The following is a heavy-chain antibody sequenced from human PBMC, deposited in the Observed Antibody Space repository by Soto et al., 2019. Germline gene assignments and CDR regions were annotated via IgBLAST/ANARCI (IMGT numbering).Heavy chain of an antibody. Sequence: SETLSLTCAVYGGSFSGYYWSWIRQPPGKGLEWIGEINHSGSTNYNPSLKSRVTISVDTSKNQFSLKLSSVTAADTAVYYCARALGYCSGGSCYSGGELDYWGQGTLVTVSS. V-gene: IGHV4-34*01. D-gene: IGHD2-15*01. CDR3: ARALGYCSGGSCYSGGELDY. J-gene: IGHJ4*02. CDR1: GGSFSGYY. CDR2: INHSGST.